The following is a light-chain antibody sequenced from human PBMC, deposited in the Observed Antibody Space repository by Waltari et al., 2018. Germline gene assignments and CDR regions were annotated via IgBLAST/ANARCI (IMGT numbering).Light chain of an antibody. J-gene: IGLJ1*01. CDR2: NNN. Sequence: QSVLTQPPSASGAPGQRVTIPCSGSTPNIGTNTLSWYQHLPGTAPKLLIYNNNQRPSGVPDRFFGSKSGTSASLGISGLQSEDEADYYCATWDDSLNGYVFGAGTKITVV. CDR3: ATWDDSLNGYV. V-gene: IGLV1-44*01. CDR1: TPNIGTNT.